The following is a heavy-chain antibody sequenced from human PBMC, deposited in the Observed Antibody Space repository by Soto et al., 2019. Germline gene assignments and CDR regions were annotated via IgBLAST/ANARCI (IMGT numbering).Heavy chain of an antibody. D-gene: IGHD2-15*01. J-gene: IGHJ4*02. CDR3: ARERLTTVVTCLNY. CDR2: IHSDGSST. V-gene: IGHV3-74*01. Sequence: PGGSLRFSCXAPGFTFSYYWMHWVRQAPGQGLVWVSRIHSDGSSTTYADSVKGRFTISRDNAKNTLYLQMNSLRAEDTAVYYCARERLTTVVTCLNYWGQGTLVTVSS. CDR1: GFTFSYYW.